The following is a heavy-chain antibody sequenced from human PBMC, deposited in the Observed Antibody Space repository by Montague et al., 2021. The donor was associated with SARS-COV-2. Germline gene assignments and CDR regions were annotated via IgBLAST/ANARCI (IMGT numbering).Heavy chain of an antibody. CDR3: ARDYGDYSYYYGLDV. CDR1: GEPISGFF. CDR2: IYASGGT. D-gene: IGHD4-17*01. J-gene: IGHJ6*02. V-gene: IGHV4-4*07. Sequence: SETLSLTCSVSGEPISGFFWNWIRQPAGKGLEWIGRIYASGGTDXNPSLESRVTMSVDTSKNQFSLKVSSVTAADTAVYYCARDYGDYSYYYGLDVWDQGTTVTVSS.